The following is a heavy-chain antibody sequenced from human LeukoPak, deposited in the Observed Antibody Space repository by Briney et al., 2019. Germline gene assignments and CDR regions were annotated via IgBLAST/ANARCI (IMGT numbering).Heavy chain of an antibody. CDR1: GFILDDYA. CDR3: AKDRDYSSSGASVDY. CDR2: ISWNSGSI. Sequence: PGRSLRLSCAGSGFILDDYALHWVRQAPGKGLAWVSGISWNSGSIGYADSVKGRFTISRDNAKNSLYLQMTSLRAEDTALYYCAKDRDYSSSGASVDYWGQGTLVTVSS. J-gene: IGHJ4*02. V-gene: IGHV3-9*01. D-gene: IGHD6-6*01.